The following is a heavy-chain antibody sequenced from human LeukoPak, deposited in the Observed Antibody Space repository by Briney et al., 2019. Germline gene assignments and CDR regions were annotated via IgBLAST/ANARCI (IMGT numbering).Heavy chain of an antibody. CDR2: INPNGGGT. V-gene: IGHV1-2*02. Sequence: ASVKVSCKASGYTFTGYYMHWVRQAPGQGLEWMGWINPNGGGTNYAQKFQGRVTMTRDTSISTAYMELSRLRSDDTAVYYCARENGDYEDNHFDYWGQGTLVTVSS. D-gene: IGHD4-17*01. CDR3: ARENGDYEDNHFDY. CDR1: GYTFTGYY. J-gene: IGHJ4*02.